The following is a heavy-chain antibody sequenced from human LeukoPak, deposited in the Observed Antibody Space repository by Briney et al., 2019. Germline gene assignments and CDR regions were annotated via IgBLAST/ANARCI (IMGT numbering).Heavy chain of an antibody. J-gene: IGHJ4*02. Sequence: ASVKVSCKASGGTFSSYAISWVRQAPGQGLEWMGGIIPIFGTANYAQKFQGRVTITTDESTSTAYMELSSLRSEDTAVYYCASEIAADPGNPYYFDYWGQGTLVTVSS. CDR1: GGTFSSYA. V-gene: IGHV1-69*05. CDR2: IIPIFGTA. CDR3: ASEIAADPGNPYYFDY. D-gene: IGHD6-6*01.